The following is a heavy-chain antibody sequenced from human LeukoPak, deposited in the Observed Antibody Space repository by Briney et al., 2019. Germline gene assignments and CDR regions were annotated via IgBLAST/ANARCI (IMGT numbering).Heavy chain of an antibody. CDR1: GFTFSSYA. CDR2: ISGSGGST. Sequence: GGSLRLSCAASGFTFSSYAMSWVRQAPGKGLEWVSAISGSGGSTYYADSVKGRFTISRDNSKNTLYLQMNSLRAEDTAVYYCVTPWSRIAAAGGGYWGQGTLVTVSS. J-gene: IGHJ4*02. D-gene: IGHD6-13*01. CDR3: VTPWSRIAAAGGGY. V-gene: IGHV3-23*01.